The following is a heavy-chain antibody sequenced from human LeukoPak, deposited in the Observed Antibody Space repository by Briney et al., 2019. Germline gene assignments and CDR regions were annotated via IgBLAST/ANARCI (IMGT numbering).Heavy chain of an antibody. CDR2: IINSDSTI. J-gene: IGHJ4*02. Sequence: GGALRLSSAASGFTFSSYEMNCGREAPGKGQWRGSYIINSDSTIYYADSVKGRFTISRDKAKNSLSVQMNSLRGEDTAVYYCARGVGNNYGYPDSWGQGTLVTVSS. CDR1: GFTFSSYE. CDR3: ARGVGNNYGYPDS. D-gene: IGHD5-18*01. V-gene: IGHV3-48*03.